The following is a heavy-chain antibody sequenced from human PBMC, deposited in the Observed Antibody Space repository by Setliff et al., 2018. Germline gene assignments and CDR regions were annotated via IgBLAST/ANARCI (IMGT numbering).Heavy chain of an antibody. CDR1: GATFRSYG. J-gene: IGHJ6*03. V-gene: IGHV1-69*05. CDR3: VREGVDARSSTDYRYYMDV. Sequence: ASVKVSCKASGATFRSYGISWVRQAPGQGLEWMGGTIPMFGSTTYAQKFQGRVTIITDESTTTAYTELSSLGSEDTAVYYCVREGVDARSSTDYRYYMDVWGKGTTVTVSS. D-gene: IGHD2-8*01. CDR2: TIPMFGST.